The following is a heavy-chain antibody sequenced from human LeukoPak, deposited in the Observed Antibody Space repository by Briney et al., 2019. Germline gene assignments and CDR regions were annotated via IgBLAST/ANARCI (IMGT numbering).Heavy chain of an antibody. J-gene: IGHJ4*02. Sequence: PGGSLRLSCAASGFTFSSYGMHWVRQAPGKGLEWVAVISYDGSNKYYADSVKGRFTISRDNSKNTLYLQMNSLRAEDTAVYYCAKDLGSGYSYGYYFDYWGQGTLVTVSS. D-gene: IGHD5-18*01. V-gene: IGHV3-30*18. CDR2: ISYDGSNK. CDR3: AKDLGSGYSYGYYFDY. CDR1: GFTFSSYG.